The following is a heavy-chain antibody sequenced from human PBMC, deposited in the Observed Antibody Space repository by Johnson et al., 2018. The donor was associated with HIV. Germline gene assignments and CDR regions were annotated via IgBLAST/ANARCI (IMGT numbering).Heavy chain of an antibody. Sequence: VQLVESGGGLVQPGGSLKLSCAASGFTFSGSAMHWVRQASGKGLEWVGRIRSKANSYATAYAASVNGRFTISRDDSQNTAYLQMNSLRAEDTAVYYCARDLYYYDTSGYYLNGPDAFDIWGQGTMVTVSS. J-gene: IGHJ3*02. CDR3: ARDLYYYDTSGYYLNGPDAFDI. CDR2: IRSKANSYAT. V-gene: IGHV3-73*01. CDR1: GFTFSGSA. D-gene: IGHD3-22*01.